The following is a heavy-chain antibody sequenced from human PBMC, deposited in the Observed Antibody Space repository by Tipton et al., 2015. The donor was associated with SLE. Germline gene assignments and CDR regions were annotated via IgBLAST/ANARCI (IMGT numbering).Heavy chain of an antibody. V-gene: IGHV4-4*07. D-gene: IGHD3-10*01. CDR2: IYPTGNT. J-gene: IGHJ4*02. CDR1: GGSISSYY. Sequence: TLSLTCTVSGGSISSYYWSWIRQPAGKGLEWIGRIYPTGNTNYNPSLNSRVTMSVDTSKNQFSLKLSSVTAADTAVYYCARHPARFRESRGLFDYWGQGTLVTVSS. CDR3: ARHPARFRESRGLFDY.